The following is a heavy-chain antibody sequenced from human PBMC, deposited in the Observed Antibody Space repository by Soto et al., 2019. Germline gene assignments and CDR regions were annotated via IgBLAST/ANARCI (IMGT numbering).Heavy chain of an antibody. CDR1: GGTISSGDYY. CDR3: ASDRRKDAFDC. V-gene: IGHV4-30-4*08. CDR2: IYYSGST. Sequence: PSETLSLTCTVSGGTISSGDYYWSWHRPPPGQGLEWIGYIYYSGSTYYNPSPKSRVTISVDTSKNQFSLKLSSVTAADTAVYYCASDRRKDAFDCWGQGTMVTVSS. J-gene: IGHJ3*01.